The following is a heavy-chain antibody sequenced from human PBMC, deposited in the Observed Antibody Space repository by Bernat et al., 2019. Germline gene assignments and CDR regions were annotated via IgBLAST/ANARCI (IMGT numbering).Heavy chain of an antibody. CDR2: IGGGGGDI. J-gene: IGHJ4*02. V-gene: IGHV3-23*01. CDR1: GFTFSFYA. D-gene: IGHD3-22*01. Sequence: EVQLLESGGGLVQPGGSLRLSCAASGFTFSFYAMNWVRQAPGKGLEWVSSIGGGGGDIYYPDSVRGRFTISRDNSKNTLYLQMNSLRAEDTAIYYCAKDMRGYYRPSDHWGQGTLVTVSS. CDR3: AKDMRGYYRPSDH.